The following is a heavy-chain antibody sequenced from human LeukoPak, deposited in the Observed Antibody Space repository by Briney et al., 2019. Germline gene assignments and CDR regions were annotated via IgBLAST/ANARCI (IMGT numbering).Heavy chain of an antibody. CDR1: GGSISSSTNW. CDR2: IYHSGGT. V-gene: IGHV4-4*02. Sequence: SETLSLTCAVSGGSISSSTNWWSWVRQPPGKGLEWIGEIYHSGGTNYNPSLKSRITISVDKSQNQFSLKVSSVTAADTAVYYCARRLYSYGLNWFDPWGQGTLVTVSS. J-gene: IGHJ5*02. D-gene: IGHD5-18*01. CDR3: ARRLYSYGLNWFDP.